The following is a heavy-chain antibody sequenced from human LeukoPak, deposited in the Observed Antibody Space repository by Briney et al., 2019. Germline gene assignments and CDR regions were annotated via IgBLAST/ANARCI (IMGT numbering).Heavy chain of an antibody. D-gene: IGHD6-6*01. CDR3: ARESTWGSSSPEVPTYYMDV. Sequence: GGSLRLSCAASGFTFSRYSMNWVRQAPGKGLEWVLYISSSSSTIYYADSVKGRFTISRDNAKNSLYLQMNSLRAEDTAVYYCARESTWGSSSPEVPTYYMDVWGKGTTVTVSS. V-gene: IGHV3-48*01. CDR2: ISSSSSTI. CDR1: GFTFSRYS. J-gene: IGHJ6*03.